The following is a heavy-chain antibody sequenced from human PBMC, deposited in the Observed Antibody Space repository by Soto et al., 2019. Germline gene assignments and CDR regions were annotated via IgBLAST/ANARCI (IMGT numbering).Heavy chain of an antibody. CDR1: GGSISSYY. V-gene: IGHV4-59*08. J-gene: IGHJ3*02. Sequence: QVQLQESGPGLVKPSETLSLTCTVSGGSISSYYWSWIRQPPGKGLEWIGYIYYSGSTNYNPSLKSRVTISVDTSKNQFSLKLSSVTAADTAVYYCARTVDAGYCSGGSCLDAFDIWGQGTMVTVSS. CDR2: IYYSGST. CDR3: ARTVDAGYCSGGSCLDAFDI. D-gene: IGHD2-15*01.